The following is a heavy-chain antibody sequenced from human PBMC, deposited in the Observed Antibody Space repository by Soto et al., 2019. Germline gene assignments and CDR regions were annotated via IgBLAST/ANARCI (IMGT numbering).Heavy chain of an antibody. V-gene: IGHV4-39*01. CDR1: GGSISSGGYY. D-gene: IGHD2-15*01. Sequence: SETLSLTCTVSGGSISSGGYYWSWIRQHPGKGLEWIGTIYYRGSTYYHLSLKSRVTISVDTSKNQFSLKLTSVTVADTAVYYCARLEGYCSGGTCYRTSGWFDPWGQGTPVTVSS. J-gene: IGHJ5*02. CDR3: ARLEGYCSGGTCYRTSGWFDP. CDR2: IYYRGST.